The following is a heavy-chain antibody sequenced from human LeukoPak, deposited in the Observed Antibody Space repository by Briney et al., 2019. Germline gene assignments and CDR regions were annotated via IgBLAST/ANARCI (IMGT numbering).Heavy chain of an antibody. Sequence: PGGSLRLSCAASVHSFTIYAMRGVRQSPGKGLEWVSSISQNSGIYYADSVKGRFTISSDNSKNTLFLQINSLRTDDTALYYFSKDGCGYGSSYDFDYWGQGNLVTVSS. J-gene: IGHJ4*02. CDR2: ISQNSGI. V-gene: IGHV3-23*01. D-gene: IGHD6-13*01. CDR1: VHSFTIYA. CDR3: SKDGCGYGSSYDFDY.